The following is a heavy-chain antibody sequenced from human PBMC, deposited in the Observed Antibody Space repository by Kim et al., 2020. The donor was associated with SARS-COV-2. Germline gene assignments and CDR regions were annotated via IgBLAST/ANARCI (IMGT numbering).Heavy chain of an antibody. J-gene: IGHJ4*02. CDR2: IYSGGTT. Sequence: GGSLRLSCAASGFSISGNYMSWVRQAPGKGLEWVSLIYSGGTTYYADSVRGRFTISRDNSDNTLYLQMNNLRDEDTALYYCARDPERGDGYNFDYWGQGTLVTVSS. CDR1: GFSISGNY. V-gene: IGHV3-66*01. CDR3: ARDPERGDGYNFDY. D-gene: IGHD5-12*01.